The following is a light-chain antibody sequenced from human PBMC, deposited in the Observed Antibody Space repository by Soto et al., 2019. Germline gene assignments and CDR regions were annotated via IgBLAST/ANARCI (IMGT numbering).Light chain of an antibody. CDR3: QQYNNWPPT. J-gene: IGKJ5*01. V-gene: IGKV3-11*01. CDR1: QSVSSY. Sequence: EIVLTQSPATLSLSPGERATLSCRASQSVSSYLAWYQQKPGQAPRLLIYDASNRATGIPARFSGSGSGTEFTLTISSLQSEDFAVYYCQQYNNWPPTFCQGTRLEIK. CDR2: DAS.